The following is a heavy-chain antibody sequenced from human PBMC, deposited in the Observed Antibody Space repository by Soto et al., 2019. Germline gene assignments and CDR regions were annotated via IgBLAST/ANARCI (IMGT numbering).Heavy chain of an antibody. CDR3: TRDGDGPGVALDI. CDR2: IDINGSPT. D-gene: IGHD7-27*01. Sequence: EVQLVESGGGLVQPGGSLRLSCAASGFTFRNYWMHWVRQVPGGGLVWVSRIDINGSPTNYADSVKGRFTISRDNAKSTVYLQMNSLRAEDTAVYYCTRDGDGPGVALDIWGQGTMVTVAS. CDR1: GFTFRNYW. J-gene: IGHJ3*02. V-gene: IGHV3-74*01.